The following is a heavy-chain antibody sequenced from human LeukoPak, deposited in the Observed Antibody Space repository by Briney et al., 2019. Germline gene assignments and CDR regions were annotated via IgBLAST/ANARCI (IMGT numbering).Heavy chain of an antibody. CDR3: ARTRAFDI. J-gene: IGHJ3*02. CDR1: GFTFSSYW. V-gene: IGHV3-7*01. Sequence: GGSLRLSCAASGFTFSSYWMSWVRQAPGKGLERVANIKEDGSEKYYVDSVKGRFTISRDNAKNSVYLQMNSLRDEDTAVYYCARTRAFDIWGQGTMVTVSS. CDR2: IKEDGSEK.